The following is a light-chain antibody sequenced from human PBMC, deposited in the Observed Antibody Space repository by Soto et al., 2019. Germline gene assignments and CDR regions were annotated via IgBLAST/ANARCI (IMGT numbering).Light chain of an antibody. V-gene: IGLV2-8*01. Sequence: QSALTQPPSASGSPGQSVTISCTGTSSDVGGYNYVSWYQQHPGKAPKLMIYEVSKRPSGVPDRFSGSKSGNTASLTVSGLQAEDEADYYCSSYAGSNRVFGGGTQLIVL. CDR1: SSDVGGYNY. CDR2: EVS. CDR3: SSYAGSNRV. J-gene: IGLJ3*02.